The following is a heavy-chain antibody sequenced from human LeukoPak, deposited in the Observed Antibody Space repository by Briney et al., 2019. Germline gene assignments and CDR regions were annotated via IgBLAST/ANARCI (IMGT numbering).Heavy chain of an antibody. CDR2: ISGSGGTT. CDR1: GFTFSSYA. D-gene: IGHD2-21*02. J-gene: IGHJ6*02. Sequence: GGSLRLSCAASGFTFSSYAMSWVRQAPGKGLEWVSAISGSGGTTYYADSVKGGFTISRDNSKNTLYLQMNGLRAEDTAVYDCAKMNCGGDCSPALDYYYYGMDVWGQGTTVTVSS. CDR3: AKMNCGGDCSPALDYYYYGMDV. V-gene: IGHV3-23*01.